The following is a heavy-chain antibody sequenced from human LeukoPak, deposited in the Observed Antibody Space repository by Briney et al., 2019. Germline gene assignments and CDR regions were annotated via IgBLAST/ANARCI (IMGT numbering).Heavy chain of an antibody. CDR3: ARGVSRLRRGFGELSSPGDY. CDR2: IHYSGST. CDR1: GGSFSSTNYY. Sequence: PSETLSLTCTVSGGSFSSTNYYWGWIRQPPGKGLEWIGSIHYSGSTYYNPSLKSRVTISVDTSKNQFSLELTSVTAADTAVYYCARGVSRLRRGFGELSSPGDYWGQGTLVTVSS. J-gene: IGHJ4*02. D-gene: IGHD3-10*01. V-gene: IGHV4-39*01.